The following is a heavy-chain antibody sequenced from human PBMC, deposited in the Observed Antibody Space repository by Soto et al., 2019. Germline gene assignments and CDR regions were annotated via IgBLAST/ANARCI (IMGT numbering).Heavy chain of an antibody. V-gene: IGHV3-23*01. CDR1: GFTFSSYA. CDR3: XXXXXXXXXXXWFDL. CDR2: ISGSGGST. J-gene: IGHJ5*02. Sequence: EVQLLESGGGLVQPGGSLRLSCAASGFTFSSYAMSWVRQAPGKGLEWVSAISGSGGSTYYADSVKGRFTISRDNXXXXXXXXXXXXXXXXXXXXXXXXXXXXXXXXXWFDLWVQGTLVTVSS.